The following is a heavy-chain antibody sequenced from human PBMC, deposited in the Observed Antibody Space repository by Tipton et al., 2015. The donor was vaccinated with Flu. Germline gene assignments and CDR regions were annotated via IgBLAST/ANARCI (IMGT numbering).Heavy chain of an antibody. J-gene: IGHJ6*02. D-gene: IGHD6-13*01. V-gene: IGHV4-59*08. CDR3: ARDSAAHYGMDV. Sequence: TLSLTCTVSGCSISSYYWSWIRQPPGKGLEWIGYIYYSGSTNYNPSLKSRVTISVDTSKNQFSLKLSSVTAADTAAYYCARDSAAHYGMDVWGQGTTVTVAS. CDR2: IYYSGST. CDR1: GCSISSYY.